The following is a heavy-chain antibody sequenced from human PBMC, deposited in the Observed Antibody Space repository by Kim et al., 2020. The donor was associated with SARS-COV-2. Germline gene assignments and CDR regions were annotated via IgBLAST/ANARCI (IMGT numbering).Heavy chain of an antibody. D-gene: IGHD3-16*01. CDR2: ISGSGGST. J-gene: IGHJ3*02. V-gene: IGHV3-23*01. Sequence: GGSLRLSCAASGFTFSSYAMSWVRQAPGKGLEWVSAISGSGGSTYYADSVKGRFTISRDNAKNSLSLQMDSLRAEDTALYFCARPYRGGSFDIWGQGTMVTVSS. CDR1: GFTFSSYA. CDR3: ARPYRGGSFDI.